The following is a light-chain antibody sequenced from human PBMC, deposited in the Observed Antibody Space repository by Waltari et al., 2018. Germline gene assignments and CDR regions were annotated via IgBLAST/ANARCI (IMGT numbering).Light chain of an antibody. J-gene: IGKJ1*01. Sequence: DIQMTQSPSSLSASVGDRVTITCRASQSVRNFLNWYQQEPGKAPKLLIYATSSLQTGVPSRFSGSGSGTDSTLSISSLQPEDFAIYFCQQGYMTPRTFGQGTKVEIK. CDR2: ATS. V-gene: IGKV1-39*01. CDR3: QQGYMTPRT. CDR1: QSVRNF.